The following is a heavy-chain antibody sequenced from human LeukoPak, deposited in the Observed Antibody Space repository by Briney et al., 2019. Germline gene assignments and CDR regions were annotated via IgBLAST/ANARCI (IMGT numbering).Heavy chain of an antibody. CDR3: ARDATLGIRTDGDNFDY. CDR1: GFTFSSYW. D-gene: IGHD4-17*01. V-gene: IGHV3-74*01. CDR2: INSDGSST. J-gene: IGHJ4*02. Sequence: QAGGSLRLSCAASGFTFSSYWMHWVRQAPGKGLVWVSRINSDGSSTSYADSVKGRFTISRDNAKNTLYLQMNSLRAEDTAVYYCARDATLGIRTDGDNFDYWGQGTLVTVSS.